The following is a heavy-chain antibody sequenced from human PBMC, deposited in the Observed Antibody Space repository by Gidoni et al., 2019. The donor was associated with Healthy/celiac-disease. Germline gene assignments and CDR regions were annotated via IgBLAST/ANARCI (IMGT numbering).Heavy chain of an antibody. V-gene: IGHV4-34*01. D-gene: IGHD6-13*01. CDR2: INHSGST. J-gene: IGHJ4*02. Sequence: QVQLQQWGAGLLKPSETLSLTCAVYGGSFSGYYWSWIRQPPGKGLEWIGEINHSGSTNYNPSLKSRVTISVDTSKNQFSLKLSSVTAADTAVYYCARGRAAAGTLPRWGQGTLVTVSS. CDR3: ARGRAAAGTLPR. CDR1: GGSFSGYY.